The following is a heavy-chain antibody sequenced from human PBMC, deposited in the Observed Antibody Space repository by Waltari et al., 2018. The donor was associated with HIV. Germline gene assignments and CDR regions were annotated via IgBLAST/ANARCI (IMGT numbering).Heavy chain of an antibody. V-gene: IGHV1-18*01. D-gene: IGHD3-3*01. CDR2: ITGYGGNT. J-gene: IGHJ3*02. CDR1: GYTLTNYG. CDR3: ARGFWRSCFEPGREDSFDI. Sequence: QVQLVQSGAEVKNPGASVKVSCKASGYTLTNYGTSCLRRAPGQRLEWMGWITGYGGNTKYGQNFHDIVDVTRETSTSTVYTELRGLTPGDTVIYYCARGFWRSCFEPGREDSFDIWGQGTEVTVSS.